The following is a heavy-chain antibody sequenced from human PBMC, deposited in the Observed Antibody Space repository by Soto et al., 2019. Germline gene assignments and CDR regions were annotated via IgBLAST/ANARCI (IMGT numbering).Heavy chain of an antibody. D-gene: IGHD6-19*01. CDR2: IKSKTDGGTT. CDR3: TTDPAPYSSGWSNRDY. V-gene: IGHV3-15*01. CDR1: GFTFSNAW. Sequence: PGGSLRLSCAASGFTFSNAWMSWVRQAPGKGLEWVGRIKSKTDGGTTDYAAPVKGRFTISRDDSKNTLYLQMSSLKTEDTAVYYCTTDPAPYSSGWSNRDYWGQGTLVTVSS. J-gene: IGHJ4*02.